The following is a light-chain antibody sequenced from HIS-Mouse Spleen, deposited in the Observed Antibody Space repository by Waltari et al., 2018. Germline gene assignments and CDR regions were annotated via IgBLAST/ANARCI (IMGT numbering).Light chain of an antibody. V-gene: IGKV2-28*01. CDR3: MQALQTPLT. J-gene: IGKJ4*01. CDR1: QSLLHSNGYNY. Sequence: DIVMTQSPLSLPVTPGEPASISCRSIQSLLHSNGYNYLNWYLQKPGHSPQLLIYLGSNRDSGVPDRFSGSGSGTDFTLKISRVEAEDVGVYYCMQALQTPLTFGGGTKVEIK. CDR2: LGS.